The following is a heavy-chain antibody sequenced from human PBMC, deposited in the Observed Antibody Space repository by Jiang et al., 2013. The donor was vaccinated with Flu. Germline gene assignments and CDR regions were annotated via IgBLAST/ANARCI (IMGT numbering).Heavy chain of an antibody. D-gene: IGHD4-23*01. J-gene: IGHJ4*02. CDR2: INHSGST. V-gene: IGHV4-34*01. CDR1: GGSFSGYY. CDR3: AREDKGTTVVTPEDY. Sequence: LLKPSETLSLTCAVYGGSFSGYYWSWIRQPPGKGLEWIGEINHSGSTNYNPSLKSRVTISVDTSKNQFSLKLSSVTAADTAVYYCAREDKGTTVVTPEDYWGQGTLVTVSS.